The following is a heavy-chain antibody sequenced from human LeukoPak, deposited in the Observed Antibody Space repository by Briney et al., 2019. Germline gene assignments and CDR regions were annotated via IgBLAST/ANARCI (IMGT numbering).Heavy chain of an antibody. CDR1: GGSISSGDYY. V-gene: IGHV4-30-4*08. Sequence: SQTLSLTCTVSGGSISSGDYYWSWIRQPPGKGREWIGYIYYSGSTYYNPSLKSRVTISVDTSKNQFSLKLGSVTAADTAVYYCAQGGDYSSSSVFDYWGQGTLVTVSS. J-gene: IGHJ4*02. CDR3: AQGGDYSSSSVFDY. D-gene: IGHD6-6*01. CDR2: IYYSGST.